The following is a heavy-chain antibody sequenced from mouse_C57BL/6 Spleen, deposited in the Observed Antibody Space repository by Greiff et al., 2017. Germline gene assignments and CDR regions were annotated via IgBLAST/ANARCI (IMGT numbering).Heavy chain of an antibody. CDR3: AREGYDYGYFDV. D-gene: IGHD2-4*01. V-gene: IGHV1-52*01. CDR1: GYTFTSYW. CDR2: IDPSDSET. J-gene: IGHJ1*03. Sequence: QVHVKQSGAELVRPGSSVKLSCKASGYTFTSYWMHWVKQRPIQGLEWIGNIDPSDSETHYNQKFKDKATLTVDKSSSTVYMQLSSLTSEDSAVYYCAREGYDYGYFDVWGTGTTVTVAS.